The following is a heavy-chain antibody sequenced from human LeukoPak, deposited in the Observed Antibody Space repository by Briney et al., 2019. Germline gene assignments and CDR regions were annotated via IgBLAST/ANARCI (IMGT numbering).Heavy chain of an antibody. CDR2: ISSSSNTV. CDR1: GFTFSDYY. V-gene: IGHV3-11*04. CDR3: ARRAMGATSFDY. J-gene: IGHJ4*02. D-gene: IGHD1-26*01. Sequence: GGSLRLSCAASGFTFSDYYMTWVRQAPGKGLEWVSHISSSSNTVYYADSVKGRLTVSRDNAKNSLYLQMNNLRAEDTAVYYCARRAMGATSFDYWGQGTLVTVSS.